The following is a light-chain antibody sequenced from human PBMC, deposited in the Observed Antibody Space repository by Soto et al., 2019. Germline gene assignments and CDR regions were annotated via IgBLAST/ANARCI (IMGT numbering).Light chain of an antibody. CDR1: QGISNY. V-gene: IGKV1-17*03. CDR2: AAS. Sequence: DIKMTKSPSAMSASVGDRVTITGRAIQGISNYLDWVQQKPGKVPKRLIYAASSLQSGVPSRFSGSGSGTEFTLTISSLQHEEFATYYCLQHNSYPYTFGQGTKLEIK. J-gene: IGKJ2*01. CDR3: LQHNSYPYT.